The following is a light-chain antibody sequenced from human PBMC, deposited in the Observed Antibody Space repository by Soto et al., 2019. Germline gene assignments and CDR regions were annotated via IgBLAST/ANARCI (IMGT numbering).Light chain of an antibody. CDR3: QQYNSWPIT. CDR2: GAS. J-gene: IGKJ5*01. CDR1: QNIRSN. Sequence: EIVMTTSPCTLSVSPGERAPLSCRASQNIRSNLAWYQQKPGQAPRRVIYGASTWGTGVPPRFTGSGSGTEFTLTISSLQSEDFAVYYCQQYNSWPITFGQGTRLEIK. V-gene: IGKV3D-15*01.